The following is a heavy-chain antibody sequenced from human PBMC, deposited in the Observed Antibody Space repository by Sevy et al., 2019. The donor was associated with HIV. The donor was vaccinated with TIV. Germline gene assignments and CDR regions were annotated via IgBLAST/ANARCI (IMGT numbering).Heavy chain of an antibody. CDR2: ISSSGATT. Sequence: GGSLRLSCTASGSTFNNCAMSWVRQAPGKGLEWVSGISSSGATTYYADSVKGRFTISRDNSKNTLYLKMNSLRAEDTAVYYCAGGRMGRSIVAAGWFGEYWGQGTLVTVSS. CDR3: AGGRMGRSIVAAGWFGEY. CDR1: GSTFNNCA. J-gene: IGHJ4*02. V-gene: IGHV3-23*01. D-gene: IGHD6-13*01.